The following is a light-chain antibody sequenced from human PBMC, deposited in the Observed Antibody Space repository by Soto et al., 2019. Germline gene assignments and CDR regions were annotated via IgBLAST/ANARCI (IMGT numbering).Light chain of an antibody. CDR1: SSDVGGYNY. Sequence: QSVLTQPPSASGSPGQSVTISCTGTSSDVGGYNYVSWYQQHPGKAPKLMVYEVIKRPSGVPDRFSGSKSGNTASLTVSGLQAEDEADYYCSSYGGSNNYVAFGGGTQLTVL. CDR2: EVI. CDR3: SSYGGSNNYVA. V-gene: IGLV2-8*01. J-gene: IGLJ2*01.